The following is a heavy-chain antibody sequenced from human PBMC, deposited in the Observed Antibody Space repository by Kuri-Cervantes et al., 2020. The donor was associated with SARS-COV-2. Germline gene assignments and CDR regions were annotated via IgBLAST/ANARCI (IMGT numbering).Heavy chain of an antibody. CDR2: ISYDGSNK. J-gene: IGHJ4*02. CDR3: AKGLTGDPYPVDY. Sequence: GGSLRLSCAASGFTFSSYAMHWVRQAPGKGLEWVAVISYDGSNKYYADSVKGRFTISRDNSKNALYLQMNSLRAEDTAVYYCAKGLTGDPYPVDYWGQGTLVTVSS. V-gene: IGHV3-30*01. D-gene: IGHD7-27*01. CDR1: GFTFSSYA.